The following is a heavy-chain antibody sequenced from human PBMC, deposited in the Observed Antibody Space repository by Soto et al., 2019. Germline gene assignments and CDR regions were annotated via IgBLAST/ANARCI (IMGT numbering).Heavy chain of an antibody. CDR1: GFTFSSYA. J-gene: IGHJ4*02. CDR3: AKNMVRGEDSDY. Sequence: EVQLLESGGGLVQPGGSLRLSCAASGFTFSSYAMSWVRQAPGKGLEWVSAISGSGGSTYYADSVKGRFTISRDNSKNTLYLQMNSLRSEDTDVYYCAKNMVRGEDSDYWGQGTLVTVSS. CDR2: ISGSGGST. D-gene: IGHD3-10*01. V-gene: IGHV3-23*01.